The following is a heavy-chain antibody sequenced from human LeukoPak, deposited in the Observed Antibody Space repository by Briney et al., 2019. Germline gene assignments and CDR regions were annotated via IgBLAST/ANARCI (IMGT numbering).Heavy chain of an antibody. CDR1: GFTVSSNY. CDR2: IYSGGST. Sequence: HPGGSLRLSCAASGFTVSSNYMSWVRQAPGKGLEWVSVIYSGGSTYYADSVKGRFTISRDNSKNTLYLQMNSLRAEDTAVYYCARDDPKYYYSTVWTSGAKGPRSPSP. J-gene: IGHJ6*02. CDR3: ARDDPKYYYSTVWTS. V-gene: IGHV3-53*01.